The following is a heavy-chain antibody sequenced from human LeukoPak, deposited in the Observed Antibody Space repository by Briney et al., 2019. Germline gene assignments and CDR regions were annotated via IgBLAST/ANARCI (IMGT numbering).Heavy chain of an antibody. D-gene: IGHD6-13*01. J-gene: IGHJ6*03. CDR1: GFTFSSYA. Sequence: GGSLRLSCAASGFTFSSYAMHWVRQAPGKGLEWVAVISYDGSNKYYADSVKGRFTISRDNSKNTLYLQMNSLRAEDTAVYYCARELSGSSSYNNYYYYYYMDVWGKGTTVTVSS. CDR2: ISYDGSNK. CDR3: ARELSGSSSYNNYYYYYYMDV. V-gene: IGHV3-30*14.